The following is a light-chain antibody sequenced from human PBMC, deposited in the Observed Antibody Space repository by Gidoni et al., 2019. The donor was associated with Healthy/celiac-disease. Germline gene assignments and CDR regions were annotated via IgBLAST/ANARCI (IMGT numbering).Light chain of an antibody. CDR3: QQYGSSPLT. V-gene: IGKV3-20*01. J-gene: IGKJ4*01. Sequence: EIVLTQSPGTLSLSPGERATLSCRASQSVSSSYLAWYQQKTGQAPRLRIYGASSRATGIPDRFSGSGSGTDFTLTISRLEPEDFAVYYCQQYGSSPLTFGGGTKVEIK. CDR1: QSVSSSY. CDR2: GAS.